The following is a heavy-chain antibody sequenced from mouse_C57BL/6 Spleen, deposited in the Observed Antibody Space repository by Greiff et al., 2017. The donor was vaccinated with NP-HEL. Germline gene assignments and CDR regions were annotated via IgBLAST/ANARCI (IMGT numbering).Heavy chain of an antibody. CDR1: GFNIKDYY. J-gene: IGHJ1*03. Sequence: EVQLVESGAELVRPGASVKLSCTASGFNIKDYYMHWVKQRPEQGLEWIGRIDPEDGDTEYAPKFQGKATMTADTSSNTAYLQLSSLTSEDTAVYYCTFYGSSYNWYFDVWGTGTTVTVSS. CDR3: TFYGSSYNWYFDV. CDR2: IDPEDGDT. V-gene: IGHV14-1*01. D-gene: IGHD1-1*01.